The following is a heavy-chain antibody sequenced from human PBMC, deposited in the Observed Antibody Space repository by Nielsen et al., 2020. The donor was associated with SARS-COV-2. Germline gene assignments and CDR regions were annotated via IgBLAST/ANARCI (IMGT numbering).Heavy chain of an antibody. CDR2: ISWNSGSI. CDR1: GFTFDDYA. D-gene: IGHD6-13*01. CDR3: AKVAAAEPFDAFDI. V-gene: IGHV3-9*01. J-gene: IGHJ3*02. Sequence: SLRLSCAASGFTFDDYAMHWVRQAPGKGLEWVSGISWNSGSIGYADSVKGRFTISRDNAKNSLYLQMNSLRAEDTALYYCAKVAAAEPFDAFDIWGQGTMVTVSS.